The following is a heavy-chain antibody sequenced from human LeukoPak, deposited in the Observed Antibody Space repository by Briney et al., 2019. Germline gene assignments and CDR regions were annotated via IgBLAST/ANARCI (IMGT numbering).Heavy chain of an antibody. CDR1: GFTYNRYW. CDR3: VRTTY. Sequence: GGPLRLSCAASGFTYNRYWMHWVRHAPGKGLVWVSRINSDGSSTSYADSVKGRFTITRDNAKNTLYLQMNSLRADDTAVYYCVRTTYGGQGTRVTVSS. J-gene: IGHJ4*02. CDR2: INSDGSST. D-gene: IGHD1-1*01. V-gene: IGHV3-74*01.